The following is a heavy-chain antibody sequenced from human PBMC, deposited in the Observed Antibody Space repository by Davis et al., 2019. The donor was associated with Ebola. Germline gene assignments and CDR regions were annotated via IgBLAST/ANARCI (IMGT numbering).Heavy chain of an antibody. CDR1: GFTFSSYS. D-gene: IGHD5-12*01. J-gene: IGHJ6*02. CDR3: ARDYGDIVAYGMDV. Sequence: GESLKISCAASGFTFSSYSMNWVRQAPGKGLEWVSSISSSSSYIYYADSVKGRFTISRDNAKNSLYLQMNSLRAEDTAVYYCARDYGDIVAYGMDVWGQGTTVTVSS. V-gene: IGHV3-21*01. CDR2: ISSSSSYI.